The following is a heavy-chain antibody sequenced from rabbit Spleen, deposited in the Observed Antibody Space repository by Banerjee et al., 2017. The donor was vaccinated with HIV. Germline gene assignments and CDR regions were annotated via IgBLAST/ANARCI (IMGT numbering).Heavy chain of an antibody. CDR1: GFDFSSNA. V-gene: IGHV1S40*01. CDR3: ARDMSGSSGWNLDL. J-gene: IGHJ4*01. CDR2: IDIGNSA. Sequence: QSLEESGGGLVKPEGSLTLTCKASGFDFSSNAMCWVRQTPGKGLVLIGCIDIGNSAYYASWAKGRFTISKTSSTTVTLQVPRLTVADTATYFCARDMSGSSGWNLDLWGPGPLVTVS. D-gene: IGHD4-1*01.